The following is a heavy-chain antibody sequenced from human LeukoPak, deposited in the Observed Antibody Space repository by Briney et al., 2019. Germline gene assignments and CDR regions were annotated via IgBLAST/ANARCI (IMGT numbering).Heavy chain of an antibody. D-gene: IGHD3-10*01. CDR1: GGSFSGYY. V-gene: IGHV4-34*01. CDR3: ARERLVGGFGPSSGSPYYYYGMDV. Sequence: KPSETLSLTCAVYGGSFSGYYWSWIRQPPGKGLEWIGEINHSGSTNYNPSLKSRVTISVDTSKNQFSLKLSSVTAADTAVYYCARERLVGGFGPSSGSPYYYYGMDVWGQGTTVTVSS. CDR2: INHSGST. J-gene: IGHJ6*02.